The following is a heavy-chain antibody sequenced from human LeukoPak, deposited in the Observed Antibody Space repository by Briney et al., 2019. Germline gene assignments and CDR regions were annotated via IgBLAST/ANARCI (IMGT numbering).Heavy chain of an antibody. CDR3: ARERGYSGYDSFDY. CDR2: INAGNGNT. V-gene: IGHV1-3*01. J-gene: IGHJ4*02. D-gene: IGHD5-12*01. CDR1: GYTFTSYD. Sequence: REASVKVSCKASGYTFTSYDINWVRQATGQGLEWMGWINAGNGNTKYSQKFQGRVTITRDTSASTTYMDLYSLRSEDTAVYYCARERGYSGYDSFDYWGQGTLVTVSS.